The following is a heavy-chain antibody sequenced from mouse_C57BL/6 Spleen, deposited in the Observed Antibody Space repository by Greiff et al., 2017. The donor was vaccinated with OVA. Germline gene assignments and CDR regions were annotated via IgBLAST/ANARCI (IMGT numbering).Heavy chain of an antibody. CDR3: ARITTVVAPGFDY. V-gene: IGHV1-82*01. J-gene: IGHJ2*01. CDR2: IYPGDGDT. CDR1: GYAFSSSW. D-gene: IGHD1-1*01. Sequence: VQLQQSGPELVKPGASVKISCKASGYAFSSSWMNWVKQRPGKGLEWIGRIYPGDGDTNYNGKFKGKATRTADKSSSTAYMQLSSLTSEDSAVYFCARITTVVAPGFDYWGQGTTLTVSS.